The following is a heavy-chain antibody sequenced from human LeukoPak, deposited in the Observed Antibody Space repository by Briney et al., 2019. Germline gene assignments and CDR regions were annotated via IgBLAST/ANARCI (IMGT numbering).Heavy chain of an antibody. CDR3: ATDDYDSAVYSY. D-gene: IGHD3-22*01. CDR1: GGSIRSSY. V-gene: IGHV4-4*07. CDR2: IYTSGST. Sequence: SETLSLTCTVSGGSIRSSYWSWFRQPAGKGLEWIGRIYTSGSTNYNPSLKSRVTMSLDTSKNHFSLNLRSVTAADTAVYFCATDDYDSAVYSYWGQGTLVTISS. J-gene: IGHJ4*02.